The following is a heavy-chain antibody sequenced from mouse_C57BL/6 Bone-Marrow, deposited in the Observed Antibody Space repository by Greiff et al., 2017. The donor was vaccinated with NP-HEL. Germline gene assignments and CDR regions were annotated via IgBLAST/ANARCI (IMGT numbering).Heavy chain of an antibody. CDR2: INPSTGGT. CDR3: ARHDPFAD. J-gene: IGHJ3*01. V-gene: IGHV1-42*01. D-gene: IGHD2-3*01. Sequence: VQLQQSGPELVKPGASVKMSCKASGYSFTGYYMNWVRQSPEQSLEWIGEINPSTGGTTYNQKFKAKATLTVDKSSSTAYMQLKSLTSEDSAVYYCARHDPFADWGQGTLVTVSA. CDR1: GYSFTGYY.